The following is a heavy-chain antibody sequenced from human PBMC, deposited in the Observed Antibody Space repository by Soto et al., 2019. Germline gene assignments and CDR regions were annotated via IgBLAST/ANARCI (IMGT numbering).Heavy chain of an antibody. D-gene: IGHD4-17*01. CDR2: ISSSGSTI. Sequence: EVQLVESGGGLVQPGGSLRLSCAASGFTFSSYEMNWVRQAPGKGLEWVSYISSSGSTIYYADSVKGRFTISRDNAKNSLYLQMNSLRAEDTAVYYCVVGLRWPPRTWDYWGQGTLVTVSS. J-gene: IGHJ4*02. CDR1: GFTFSSYE. CDR3: VVGLRWPPRTWDY. V-gene: IGHV3-48*03.